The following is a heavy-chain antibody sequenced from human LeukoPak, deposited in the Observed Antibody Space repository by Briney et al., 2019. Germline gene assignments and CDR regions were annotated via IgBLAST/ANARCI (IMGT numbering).Heavy chain of an antibody. CDR3: AREVQNWFDP. D-gene: IGHD4/OR15-4a*01. CDR2: IYYSGST. V-gene: IGHV4-59*01. J-gene: IGHJ5*02. CDR1: VGPISSYY. Sequence: SETLSLTCTVSVGPISSYYWSWIRQPPGKGLEWIGYIYYSGSTNYNPSLKSRVTISVDTSKNQFSLKLSSVTAADTAVYYCAREVQNWFDPWGQGTLVTVSS.